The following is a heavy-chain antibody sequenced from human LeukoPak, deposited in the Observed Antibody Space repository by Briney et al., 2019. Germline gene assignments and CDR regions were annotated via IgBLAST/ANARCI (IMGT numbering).Heavy chain of an antibody. CDR3: AKGRDKYQLLPKNWFDP. V-gene: IGHV3-9*01. CDR2: ISWNSGSI. D-gene: IGHD2-2*01. J-gene: IGHJ5*02. Sequence: HPGRSLRLSCAASGFTFGDYAMHWVRQAPGKGLEWVSGISWNSGSIGYADSVKGRFTISRDNAKNSLYLQMNSLRAEDTALYYCAKGRDKYQLLPKNWFDPWGQGTLVTVSS. CDR1: GFTFGDYA.